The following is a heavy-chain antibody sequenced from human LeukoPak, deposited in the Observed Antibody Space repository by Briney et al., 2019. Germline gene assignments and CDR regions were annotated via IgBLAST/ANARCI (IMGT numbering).Heavy chain of an antibody. J-gene: IGHJ4*02. CDR1: GGSFSGYY. Sequence: SETLSLTCAVYGGSFSGYYWSWIRQPPGKGLEWIGEINHSGSTNYNPSLKRRVTISVDTSKNQFSLKLSSVTAADTAVYYCARGWDYGDYLDYFDYWGQGTLVTVSS. D-gene: IGHD4-17*01. CDR2: INHSGST. V-gene: IGHV4-34*01. CDR3: ARGWDYGDYLDYFDY.